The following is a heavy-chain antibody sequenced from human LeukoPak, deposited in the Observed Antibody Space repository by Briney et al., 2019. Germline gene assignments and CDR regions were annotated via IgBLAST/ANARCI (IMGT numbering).Heavy chain of an antibody. V-gene: IGHV6-1*01. J-gene: IGHJ5*02. D-gene: IGHD2-2*01. Sequence: SQTLSLTCAISGDSVSSNSVTWNWIRQSPSRGLEWLGKTYYRSTWYNDYAVSVRGRITVNPDTSKNQFSLHLNSVTPEDTAVYYCARRLTQYDCFDPWGQGILVTVSS. CDR3: ARRLTQYDCFDP. CDR1: GDSVSSNSVT. CDR2: TYYRSTWYN.